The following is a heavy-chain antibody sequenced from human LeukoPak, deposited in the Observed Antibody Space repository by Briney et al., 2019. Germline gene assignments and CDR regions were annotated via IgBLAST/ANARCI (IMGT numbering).Heavy chain of an antibody. CDR3: ARGLYGSSRYRVGNAEYFDY. V-gene: IGHV4-34*01. CDR2: INHSGST. CDR1: GGSSSGYY. Sequence: SETLSLTCAVYGGSSSGYYWSWIRQPPGKGLEWIGEINHSGSTNYNPSLKSRVTISVDTSKNQFSLKLSSVTAADTAVYYCARGLYGSSRYRVGNAEYFDYWGQGTLVTVSS. D-gene: IGHD6-13*01. J-gene: IGHJ4*02.